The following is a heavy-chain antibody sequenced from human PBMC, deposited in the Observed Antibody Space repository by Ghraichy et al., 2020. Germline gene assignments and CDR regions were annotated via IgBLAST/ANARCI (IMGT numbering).Heavy chain of an antibody. J-gene: IGHJ3*02. CDR1: GGSISSSNW. V-gene: IGHV4-4*02. CDR3: ARAGGSSGWYGGDAFDI. Sequence: SETLSLTCAVSGGSISSSNWWSWVRQPPGKGLEWIGEIYHSGSTNYNPSLKSRVTISVDKSKNQFSLKLSSVTAADTAVYYCARAGGSSGWYGGDAFDIWGQGTMVTVSS. CDR2: IYHSGST. D-gene: IGHD6-19*01.